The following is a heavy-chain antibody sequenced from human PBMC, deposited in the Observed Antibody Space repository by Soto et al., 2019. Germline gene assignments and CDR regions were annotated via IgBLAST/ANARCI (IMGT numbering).Heavy chain of an antibody. Sequence: QVQLVESGGGVVQPGRSLRLSCAASGFIFSSYAMQWVRQAPGKGLEWVAVISYDGSNKYYADSVKGRFTISRDNSKNTKYMQMNSLGAEDTAVYYCARGGYYDSSGYYYGYFQHWGQGTLVTVSS. V-gene: IGHV3-30-3*01. CDR3: ARGGYYDSSGYYYGYFQH. CDR2: ISYDGSNK. J-gene: IGHJ1*01. D-gene: IGHD3-22*01. CDR1: GFIFSSYA.